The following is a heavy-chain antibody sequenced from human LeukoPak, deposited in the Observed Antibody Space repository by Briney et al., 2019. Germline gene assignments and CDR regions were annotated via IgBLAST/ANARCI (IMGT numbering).Heavy chain of an antibody. V-gene: IGHV6-1*01. Sequence: SQTLSLTCAISGDSVSSNSAAWTWIRQSPSRGLEWLGRIYYRSKWYNDYAVSVKSRITMSPDTSKNQFSLHLNSVTPEDTAVYYCARDLHDASAVVITCSDHWGQGTLVTVSS. CDR3: ARDLHDASAVVITCSDH. CDR2: IYYRSKWYN. CDR1: GDSVSSNSAA. D-gene: IGHD3-22*01. J-gene: IGHJ4*02.